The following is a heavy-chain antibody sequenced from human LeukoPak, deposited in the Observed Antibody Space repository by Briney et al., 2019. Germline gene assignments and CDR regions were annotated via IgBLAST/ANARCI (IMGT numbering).Heavy chain of an antibody. Sequence: GASVKVSCKASGYTFTSYGISWVRQAPGQGLEWMGWISAYNGNTNYAQKLQGRVTMTTDTSTSTAYMELRSLRSDDTAVYYCAKDGLPIAARPYAFDYWGQGTLVTVSS. D-gene: IGHD6-6*01. CDR1: GYTFTSYG. CDR2: ISAYNGNT. V-gene: IGHV1-18*01. J-gene: IGHJ4*02. CDR3: AKDGLPIAARPYAFDY.